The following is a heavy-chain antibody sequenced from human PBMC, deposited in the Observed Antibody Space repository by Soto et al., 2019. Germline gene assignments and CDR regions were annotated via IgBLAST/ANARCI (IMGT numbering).Heavy chain of an antibody. CDR2: TYCRSKWYN. D-gene: IGHD3-22*01. J-gene: IGHJ6*02. V-gene: IGHV6-1*01. CDR1: GDSVSSNSAA. CDR3: ARDPYYYDSSGYPQSRYYYYGMDV. Sequence: QTLSLTCAISGDSVSSNSAAWNWIRQSPSRGLEWLGRTYCRSKWYNDYAVSVKSRITINPDTSKNQFSLQLNSVTPEDTAVYYCARDPYYYDSSGYPQSRYYYYGMDVWGQGTTVTVSS.